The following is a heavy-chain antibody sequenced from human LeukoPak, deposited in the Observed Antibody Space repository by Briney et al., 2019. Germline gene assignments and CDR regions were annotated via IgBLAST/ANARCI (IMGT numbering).Heavy chain of an antibody. V-gene: IGHV1-18*01. CDR2: ISAYNGNT. CDR3: ARGERGSGWYGIDY. Sequence: ASVKVSCKASGYTFTSYGISWVRQAPGQGLEWMGWISAYNGNTNHAQKLQGRVTMTTDTSTSTAYMELRSLRSDDTAVYYCARGERGSGWYGIDYWGQGTLVTVSS. J-gene: IGHJ4*02. D-gene: IGHD6-19*01. CDR1: GYTFTSYG.